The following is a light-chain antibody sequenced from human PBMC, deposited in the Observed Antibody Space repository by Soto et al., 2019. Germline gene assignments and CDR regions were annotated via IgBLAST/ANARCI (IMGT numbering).Light chain of an antibody. Sequence: QSALTQPRSVCGSPGQSVTISCTGTSSDVGGYNFVSWYQQHPGKAPKLIISDVSVRPSGVPDRFSGSKSANTASLTISGLQAEDEADYFCCSYAGSYTLLFGGGTKLTVL. V-gene: IGLV2-11*01. CDR1: SSDVGGYNF. J-gene: IGLJ2*01. CDR2: DVS. CDR3: CSYAGSYTLL.